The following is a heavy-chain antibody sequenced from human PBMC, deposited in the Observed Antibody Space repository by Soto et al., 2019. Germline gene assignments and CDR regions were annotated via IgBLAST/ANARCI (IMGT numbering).Heavy chain of an antibody. CDR2: INPNSGGT. CDR1: GYTFTGYY. D-gene: IGHD3-3*01. Sequence: ASVKVSCKASGYTFTGYYMHWVRQAPGQGXEWMGWINPNSGGTNYAQKFQGWVTMTRDTSISTAYMELSRLRSDDTAVYYCARDRPSGITIFGVVTGYRMDVWGQGTTVTVSS. V-gene: IGHV1-2*04. J-gene: IGHJ6*02. CDR3: ARDRPSGITIFGVVTGYRMDV.